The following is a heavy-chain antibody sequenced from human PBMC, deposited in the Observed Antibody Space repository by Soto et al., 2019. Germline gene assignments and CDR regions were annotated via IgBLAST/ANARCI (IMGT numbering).Heavy chain of an antibody. J-gene: IGHJ4*02. D-gene: IGHD6-19*01. Sequence: VQLVQSGAEVKKPGASVKVSCKSSGYTFTTYYMHWVRQAPGQGLEWMGVINPSGGSTRYAQNFQGRVTMTRDTSTSTVYMELSRLRSEDTAVYYCARLAVAVAGTGFDYWGQGSLVTVSS. CDR2: INPSGGST. CDR1: GYTFTTYY. V-gene: IGHV1-46*01. CDR3: ARLAVAVAGTGFDY.